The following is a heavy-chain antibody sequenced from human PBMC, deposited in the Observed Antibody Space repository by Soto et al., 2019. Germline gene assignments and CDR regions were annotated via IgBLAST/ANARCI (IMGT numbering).Heavy chain of an antibody. CDR1: RGSFSASG. Sequence: VQLVQSGAEVQKPGSSVKVSCRAARGSFSASGFSWVRQAPGHGLEWVGGFIPIFGTANYAPKFQDRVTMTADEATSTVYMALSSLKSQDTAMYYCARSGYSYGPNIDWGQGTLVTVSS. CDR3: ARSGYSYGPNID. CDR2: FIPIFGTA. V-gene: IGHV1-69*01. D-gene: IGHD5-18*01. J-gene: IGHJ4*02.